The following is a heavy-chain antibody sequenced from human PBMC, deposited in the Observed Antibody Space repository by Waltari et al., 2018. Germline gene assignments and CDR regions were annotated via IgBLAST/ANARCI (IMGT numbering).Heavy chain of an antibody. V-gene: IGHV4-61*02. CDR1: GGSISSGSYY. Sequence: QVQLQESGPGLVKPSQTLSLTCTVSGGSISSGSYYWSWIRQPAGKGLEWIGRIYTSGSTNYNPSLKSRVTISVDTSKNQFSLKLSSVTAADTAVYYCARSLLGSSITIFGVPPRGPLDYWGQGTLVTVSS. J-gene: IGHJ4*02. D-gene: IGHD3-3*01. CDR3: ARSLLGSSITIFGVPPRGPLDY. CDR2: IYTSGST.